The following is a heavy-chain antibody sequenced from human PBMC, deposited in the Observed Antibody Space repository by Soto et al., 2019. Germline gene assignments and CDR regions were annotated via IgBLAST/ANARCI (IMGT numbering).Heavy chain of an antibody. CDR3: ANDHQNDLSVQYSWFDP. CDR1: GFTFSSYA. CDR2: IRGSGGST. V-gene: IGHV3-23*01. J-gene: IGHJ5*02. D-gene: IGHD3-3*01. Sequence: GGYLRLSCAASGFTFSSYAMSWVRQAPGKGLEWVSSIRGSGGSTYYADSVKGRFTISRDNSKNTLYLQMNSLRAEDTAVYYCANDHQNDLSVQYSWFDPWGQGTLVTVSS.